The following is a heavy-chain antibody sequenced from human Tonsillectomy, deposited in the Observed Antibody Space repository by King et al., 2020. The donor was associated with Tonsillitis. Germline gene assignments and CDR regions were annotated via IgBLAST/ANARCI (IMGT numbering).Heavy chain of an antibody. CDR1: GFTVSSNY. Sequence: VQLVESGGGLVQPGVSLRLSCAASGFTVSSNYMSWVRQAPGKGLEWVSVIYSGGSTYYADSVKGRFTISRHSSKNTVYLQMNSLRDEDTAVYYCARDGDDSSGYYYYAMDVWGQGTTVTVSS. CDR3: ARDGDDSSGYYYYAMDV. J-gene: IGHJ6*02. CDR2: IYSGGST. V-gene: IGHV3-53*04. D-gene: IGHD3-22*01.